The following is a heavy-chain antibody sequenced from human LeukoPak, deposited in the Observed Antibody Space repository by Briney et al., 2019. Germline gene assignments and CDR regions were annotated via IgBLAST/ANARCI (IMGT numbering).Heavy chain of an antibody. D-gene: IGHD5-18*01. CDR2: FFYNGNT. V-gene: IGHV4-39*01. Sequence: SETLSLTCTVSSVSIGSSSYYWGWIRQPPGKGLEWIANFFYNGNTYYSPSLKSRVTISVDTSRNQLSLKLSSVTAADTAVYYCARHGERGYSYGHDYWGQGTLVTVSS. CDR1: SVSIGSSSYY. CDR3: ARHGERGYSYGHDY. J-gene: IGHJ4*02.